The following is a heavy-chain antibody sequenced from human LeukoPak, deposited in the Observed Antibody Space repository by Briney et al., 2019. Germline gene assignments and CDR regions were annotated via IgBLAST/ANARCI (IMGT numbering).Heavy chain of an antibody. J-gene: IGHJ4*02. Sequence: GGSLRLSCAASGFTFSSYSMNWVRQAPGKGLEWVSSISSSSSYIYYADSVKGRFTISRDNAKNSLYLQMNSLRAEDTAVYYCARDNGRGLFDDWGQVTLVTVSS. CDR1: GFTFSSYS. V-gene: IGHV3-21*01. CDR3: ARDNGRGLFDD. CDR2: ISSSSSYI. D-gene: IGHD2-8*01.